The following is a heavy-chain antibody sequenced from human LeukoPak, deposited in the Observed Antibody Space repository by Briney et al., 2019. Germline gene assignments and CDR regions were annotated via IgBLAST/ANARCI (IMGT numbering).Heavy chain of an antibody. CDR1: GYTFTGYY. CDR2: INPNTGGT. V-gene: IGHV1-2*02. D-gene: IGHD5-12*01. Sequence: ASVKVSCKASGYTFTGYYMHWVRQAPGQGLEWMGWINPNTGGTHYAQKFQGRVTMTRDTSISTAYMELSSLKSDDTAVYYCARDYEDYYYYYYMDVWGKGTTVTISS. CDR3: ARDYEDYYYYYYMDV. J-gene: IGHJ6*03.